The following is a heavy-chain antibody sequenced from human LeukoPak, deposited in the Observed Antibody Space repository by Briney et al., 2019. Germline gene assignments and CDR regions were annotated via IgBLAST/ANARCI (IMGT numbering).Heavy chain of an antibody. J-gene: IGHJ6*02. CDR2: IIPILGIA. CDR1: GGTFSSYA. CDR3: ARDQKVGATPYFGMDV. V-gene: IGHV1-69*04. D-gene: IGHD1-26*01. Sequence: ASVKVSCKASGGTFSSYAISWVRQAPGQGLEWMGRIIPILGIANYAQKFQGRVTITADKSTSTAYMELSSLRSEDTAVYYCARDQKVGATPYFGMDVWGQGTTVTVSS.